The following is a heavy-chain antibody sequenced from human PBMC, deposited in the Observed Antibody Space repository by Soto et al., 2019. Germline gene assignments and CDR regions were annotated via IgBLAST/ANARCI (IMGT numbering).Heavy chain of an antibody. D-gene: IGHD4-17*01. V-gene: IGHV3-23*01. CDR1: GFTFSSYA. CDR2: ISGSGGST. Sequence: GGSLRLSCAASGFTFSSYAMSWVRQAPGKGLEWVSAISGSGGSTYYADSVKGRFAISRDNSKNTLYLQMNSLRAKDTAVYYCAKYDYGDLRYFQHWGQGTQVTVSS. J-gene: IGHJ1*01. CDR3: AKYDYGDLRYFQH.